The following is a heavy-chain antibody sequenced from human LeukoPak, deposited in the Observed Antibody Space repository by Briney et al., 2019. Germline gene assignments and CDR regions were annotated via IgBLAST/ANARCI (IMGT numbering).Heavy chain of an antibody. CDR2: INHSGST. V-gene: IGHV4-34*01. CDR3: ARWVTRYGTTSHYDY. J-gene: IGHJ4*02. D-gene: IGHD1-7*01. CDR1: GGSFSEYY. Sequence: SETLSLTCAVYGGSFSEYYWTWIRQSPGKGLEWLGEINHSGSTNYNPSLESRITISVDTSKNQFSLKLTSMTAADSAVYYCARWVTRYGTTSHYDYWGQGALVTVPS.